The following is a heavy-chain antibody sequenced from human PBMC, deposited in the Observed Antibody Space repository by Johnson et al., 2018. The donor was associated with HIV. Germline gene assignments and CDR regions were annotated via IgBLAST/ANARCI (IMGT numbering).Heavy chain of an antibody. J-gene: IGHJ3*02. CDR3: AKDLGIVGAVHRTFDI. CDR1: GFTFSGSA. Sequence: EVQLVESGGGVVQPGGSLKLSCAASGFTFSGSAMHWVRQASGKGLEWVGRIRSKPYSYATAYAASVTGRFTISRDNSKNTLYLQMNSLRAEDTAVYYCAKDLGIVGAVHRTFDIWGQGTMVTVSS. V-gene: IGHV3-73*01. D-gene: IGHD1-26*01. CDR2: IRSKPYSYAT.